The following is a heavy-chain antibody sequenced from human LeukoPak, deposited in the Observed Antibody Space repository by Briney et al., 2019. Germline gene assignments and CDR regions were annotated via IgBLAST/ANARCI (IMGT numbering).Heavy chain of an antibody. CDR3: ARVAHGSGSYYKASVFDY. Sequence: SETLSLTCAVYGGSFSGYYWSWIRQPPGKGLEWIGEINHSGSTNYNPSLKSRVTISVDTSKNQFSLKLSSVTAADTAVYYCARVAHGSGSYYKASVFDYWGQGTLVTVSS. CDR1: GGSFSGYY. CDR2: INHSGST. D-gene: IGHD3-10*01. J-gene: IGHJ4*02. V-gene: IGHV4-34*01.